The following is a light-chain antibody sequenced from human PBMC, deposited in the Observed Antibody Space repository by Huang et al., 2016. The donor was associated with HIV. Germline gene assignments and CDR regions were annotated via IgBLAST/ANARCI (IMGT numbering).Light chain of an antibody. CDR3: QQYSTSSYT. J-gene: IGKJ2*01. CDR2: DAH. V-gene: IGKV3D-20*01. CDR1: QSVSNNY. Sequence: IVLTQSPATLYLSPGGRATLTCGASQSVSNNYLAWYQQKPGLAPRLLIYDAHVRATGIPDRFSGSGSGTDFTLTISRLEPEDFAMYYCQQYSTSSYTFGQGTKVDI.